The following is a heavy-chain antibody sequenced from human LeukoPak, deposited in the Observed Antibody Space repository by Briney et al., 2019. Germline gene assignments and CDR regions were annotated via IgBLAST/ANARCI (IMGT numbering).Heavy chain of an antibody. CDR1: GNSVSSNSAA. Sequence: SQTLSLTCAISGNSVSSNSAAWNWIRQSPSRGLEWLGRTYYRSKWYNDYAVSVKSRITINPDTSKNQFSLQLNSVTPEDTAVYYCARDPGIAAAGDSTHYYYYGMDVWGQGTTVTVSS. J-gene: IGHJ6*02. D-gene: IGHD6-13*01. CDR2: TYYRSKWYN. CDR3: ARDPGIAAAGDSTHYYYYGMDV. V-gene: IGHV6-1*01.